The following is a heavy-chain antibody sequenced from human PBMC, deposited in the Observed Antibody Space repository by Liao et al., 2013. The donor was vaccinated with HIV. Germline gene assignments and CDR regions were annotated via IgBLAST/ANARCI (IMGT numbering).Heavy chain of an antibody. J-gene: IGHJ1*01. CDR1: GGSFSGYY. V-gene: IGHV4-34*01. CDR2: INHSGST. CDR3: GIAARPILVQH. D-gene: IGHD6-6*01. Sequence: QVQLQQWGAGLLKPSETLSLTCAVYGGSFSGYYWSWIRQPPGKGLEWIGEINHSGSTNYNPSLKSRVTISVHTSKNQFSLKLSSVTAADTAVYYCGIAARPILVQHWGQGTLVTVSS.